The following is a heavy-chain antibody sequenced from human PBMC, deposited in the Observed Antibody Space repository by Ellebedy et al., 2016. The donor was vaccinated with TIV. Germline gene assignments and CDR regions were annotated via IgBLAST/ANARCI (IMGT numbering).Heavy chain of an antibody. CDR3: ASQRGLGFGELGY. Sequence: SETLSLXXTVSGGSISSYYWSWIRQPPGKELEWIGYIYYSGTTNYSPSRKSRTLMSLDTSRNQFSLKLSSVTAADTAVYYCASQRGLGFGELGYWGQGILVTVSS. V-gene: IGHV4-59*08. CDR2: IYYSGTT. CDR1: GGSISSYY. D-gene: IGHD3-10*01. J-gene: IGHJ4*02.